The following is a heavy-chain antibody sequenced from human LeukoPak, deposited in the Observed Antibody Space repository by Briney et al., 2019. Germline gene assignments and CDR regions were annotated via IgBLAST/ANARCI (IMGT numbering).Heavy chain of an antibody. J-gene: IGHJ6*03. D-gene: IGHD3-9*01. Sequence: GGSLRLSCAASGFTFSSYEMNWVRQAPGKGLEWVSYISSSGSTIYYADSVKGRFTISRDNAKNSLYLQMNSLRAEDTAVYYCARAQASILTGYYKLPYYYYYMDVWGKGTTVTVSS. CDR3: ARAQASILTGYYKLPYYYYYMDV. V-gene: IGHV3-48*03. CDR2: ISSSGSTI. CDR1: GFTFSSYE.